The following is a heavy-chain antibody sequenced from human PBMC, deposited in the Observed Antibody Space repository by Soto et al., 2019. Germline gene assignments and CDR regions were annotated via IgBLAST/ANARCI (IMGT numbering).Heavy chain of an antibody. Sequence: EVQLVESGGGLVQPGGSLRLSCAASGLTFSSYWMSWVRRAPGKGLEWVANIKQDGSEKYYVDSVKGRFTISRDNAKNSLYLQMNSLRAEDTAVYYCARDLASTTSPNYWGQGTLVTDSS. CDR3: ARDLASTTSPNY. V-gene: IGHV3-7*04. J-gene: IGHJ4*02. CDR2: IKQDGSEK. CDR1: GLTFSSYW. D-gene: IGHD4-17*01.